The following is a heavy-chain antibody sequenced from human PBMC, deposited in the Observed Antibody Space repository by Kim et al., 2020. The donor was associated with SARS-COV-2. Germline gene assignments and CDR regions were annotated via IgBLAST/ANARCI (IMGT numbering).Heavy chain of an antibody. Sequence: SYTLSLICTVSGGSISSDYWSWIRQPPGKGLEWIGHVYYTASNNYNPSLKSRVTISVDTSKNQFSLKLHSVTASDTAVYYCASVETYYQYSARHYWYYD. CDR2: VYYTASN. CDR3: ASVETYYQYSARHYWYYD. J-gene: IGHJ2*01. CDR1: GGSISSDY. D-gene: IGHD3-22*01. V-gene: IGHV4-59*01.